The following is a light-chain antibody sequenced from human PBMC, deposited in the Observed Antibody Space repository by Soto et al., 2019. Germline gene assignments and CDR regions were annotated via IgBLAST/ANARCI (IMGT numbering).Light chain of an antibody. J-gene: IGLJ2*01. CDR2: DVS. CDR1: SSDVGGYNY. V-gene: IGLV2-14*01. Sequence: QSALTQPASVSGSPGQSITISCTGTSSDVGGYNYVSWYQQHPGKAPKLMIYDVSNRPSGVSNRFSGSKSGNTASLTISGLQAEDAAHYYCSSYTSSSLVVFGGGTQLTVL. CDR3: SSYTSSSLVV.